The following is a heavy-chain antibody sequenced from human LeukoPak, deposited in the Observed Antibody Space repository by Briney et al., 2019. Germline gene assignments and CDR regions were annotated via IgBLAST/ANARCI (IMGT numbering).Heavy chain of an antibody. V-gene: IGHV4-39*07. D-gene: IGHD2-21*02. CDR3: ARDDGPHCGGDCYTDY. CDR2: FYYGGST. Sequence: KPSETLSLTCTVSGGSISRSDYYWGWVRQPPGKGLEWIGSFYYGGSTYYNPSLKSRVTISVDTSKNRFSLKVKSVTDADTAVYYCARDDGPHCGGDCYTDYWGQGTLVTVSS. CDR1: GGSISRSDYY. J-gene: IGHJ4*01.